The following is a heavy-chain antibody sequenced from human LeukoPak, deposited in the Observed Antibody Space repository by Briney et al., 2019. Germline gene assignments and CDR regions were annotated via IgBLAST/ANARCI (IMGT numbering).Heavy chain of an antibody. CDR2: INPNSGGT. Sequence: ASVKVSCKASGYTFTGYYMHWVRQAPGQGLEWMGWINPNSGGTNYAQKFQGRVTMTRDTSISTAYMELSRLRSDDTAVYYCARVPPPGSGRYYYYMDVWGKGTTVTISS. V-gene: IGHV1-2*02. CDR1: GYTFTGYY. J-gene: IGHJ6*03. CDR3: ARVPPPGSGRYYYYMDV. D-gene: IGHD3-10*01.